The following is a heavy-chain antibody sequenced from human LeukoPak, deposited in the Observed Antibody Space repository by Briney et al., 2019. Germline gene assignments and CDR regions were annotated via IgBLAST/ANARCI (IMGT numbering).Heavy chain of an antibody. Sequence: ASVKVSCKAPGYTFTGYCMHWVRQAPGQGLEWMGWINPNSGDTHYAQKFLGRVTMTGDTSIRTAYMELSRLRSDDTAVYFCVRNNYLDYWGQGTLVTVSS. CDR2: INPNSGDT. D-gene: IGHD1/OR15-1a*01. CDR3: VRNNYLDY. J-gene: IGHJ4*02. V-gene: IGHV1-2*02. CDR1: GYTFTGYC.